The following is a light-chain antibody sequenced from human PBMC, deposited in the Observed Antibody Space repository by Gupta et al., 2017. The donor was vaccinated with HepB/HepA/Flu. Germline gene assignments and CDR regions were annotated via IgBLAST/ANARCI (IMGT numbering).Light chain of an antibody. Sequence: DIQMTQSPSSLSTSVGDRVTITCLASQSISSYLNWYQQKPGKAPQLLIYAASSLQSGVPSRFSGSGSGTDFTLTISSLQPEDFATYYCQQSYSTPRTFGQGTKVEIK. CDR2: AAS. V-gene: IGKV1-39*01. CDR3: QQSYSTPRT. J-gene: IGKJ1*01. CDR1: QSISSY.